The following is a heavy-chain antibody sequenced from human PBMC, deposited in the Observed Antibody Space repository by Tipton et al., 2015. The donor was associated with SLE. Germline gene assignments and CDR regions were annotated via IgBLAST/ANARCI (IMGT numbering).Heavy chain of an antibody. V-gene: IGHV4-59*11. CDR3: AGACQGYCRGGTCYVLDY. D-gene: IGHD2-15*01. CDR2: ISYSETT. Sequence: TLSLTCTVSGGSISSHYWSWIRHPPGKGLEWIGYISYSETTNYNPSIKSRVTISVDTSKNQLSLKLRSVSAADTAVYYCAGACQGYCRGGTCYVLDYWGQGTLVTVSS. J-gene: IGHJ4*02. CDR1: GGSISSHY.